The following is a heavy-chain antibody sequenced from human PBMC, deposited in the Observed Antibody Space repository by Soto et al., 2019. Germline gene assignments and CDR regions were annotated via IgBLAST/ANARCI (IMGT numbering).Heavy chain of an antibody. Sequence: GSLRLSCAASGFTFSDYYMSWIRQAPGKGLEWVSYISSSGSTIYYADSVKGRFTISRDNAKNSLYLQMNSLRAEDTAVYYCARDIVDTAMVWFDPWGQGTLVTVSS. V-gene: IGHV3-11*01. CDR3: ARDIVDTAMVWFDP. J-gene: IGHJ5*02. CDR1: GFTFSDYY. CDR2: ISSSGSTI. D-gene: IGHD5-18*01.